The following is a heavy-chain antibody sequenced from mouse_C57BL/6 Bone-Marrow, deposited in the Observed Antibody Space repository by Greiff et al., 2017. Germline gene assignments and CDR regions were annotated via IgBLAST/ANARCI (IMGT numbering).Heavy chain of an antibody. Sequence: QVQLKESGAELVRPGASVTLSCKASGYTFTDYEMHWVKQTPVHGLEWIGAIDPETGGTAYNQKFKGKAILTADKSSSTAYMELRSLTSEDSAVYDCTRWVYGNYEGYWGQGTTLTVSS. V-gene: IGHV1-15*01. CDR3: TRWVYGNYEGY. J-gene: IGHJ2*01. CDR1: GYTFTDYE. D-gene: IGHD2-1*01. CDR2: IDPETGGT.